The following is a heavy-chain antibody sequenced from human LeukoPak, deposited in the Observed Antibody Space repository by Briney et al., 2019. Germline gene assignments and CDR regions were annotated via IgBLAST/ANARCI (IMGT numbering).Heavy chain of an antibody. CDR1: AFTFSDYY. CDR3: TRLWLRDSSFDY. J-gene: IGHJ4*02. D-gene: IGHD5-12*01. Sequence: GGSLRLSCAASAFTFSDYYMIRIRQAPGKGLEWVSSISDSGSTKYYADSVKGRFTISRDNAKNSLYLQMNSLRAEDTAVYYCTRLWLRDSSFDYWGQGTLVTVSS. V-gene: IGHV3-11*01. CDR2: ISDSGSTK.